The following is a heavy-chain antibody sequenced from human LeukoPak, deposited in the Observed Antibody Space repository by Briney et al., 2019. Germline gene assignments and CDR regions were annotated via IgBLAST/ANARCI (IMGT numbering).Heavy chain of an antibody. J-gene: IGHJ4*02. D-gene: IGHD3-22*01. CDR2: INPNSGGT. CDR3: SSHYYDSSGQHYA. Sequence: ASVKVSCKASGYTFTGYYMHWVRQPPGQGLEGMGRINPNSGGTNYAQKCQGSVTMTTDTSISTAYMELSRLRSADTPAYYVSSHYYDSSGQHYAWGQGTLFT. CDR1: GYTFTGYY. V-gene: IGHV1-2*06.